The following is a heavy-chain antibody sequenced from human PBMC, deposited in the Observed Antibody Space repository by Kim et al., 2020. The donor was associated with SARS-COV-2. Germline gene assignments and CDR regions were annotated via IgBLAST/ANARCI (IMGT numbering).Heavy chain of an antibody. Sequence: GGSLRLSCAASGFTFSSYGMHWVRQAPGKGLEWVAVISYDGSNKYYADSVKGRFTISRDNSKNTLYLQMNSLRAEDTAVYYCAKTGTAIGYYGMDVWGQGTTVTVSS. CDR2: ISYDGSNK. J-gene: IGHJ6*02. D-gene: IGHD5-18*01. CDR3: AKTGTAIGYYGMDV. CDR1: GFTFSSYG. V-gene: IGHV3-30*18.